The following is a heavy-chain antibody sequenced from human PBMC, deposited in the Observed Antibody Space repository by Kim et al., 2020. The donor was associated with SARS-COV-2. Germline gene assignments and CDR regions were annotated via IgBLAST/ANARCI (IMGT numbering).Heavy chain of an antibody. CDR3: ATEPTKIGYCSSTSCRARDY. CDR1: GYTLTELS. Sequence: ASVKVSCKVSGYTLTELSMHWVRQAPGKGLEWMGGFDPEDGETIYAQKFQGRVTMTEDTSTDTAYMELSSLRSEDTAVYYCATEPTKIGYCSSTSCRARDYWGQGTLVTVSS. CDR2: FDPEDGET. D-gene: IGHD2-2*01. J-gene: IGHJ4*02. V-gene: IGHV1-24*01.